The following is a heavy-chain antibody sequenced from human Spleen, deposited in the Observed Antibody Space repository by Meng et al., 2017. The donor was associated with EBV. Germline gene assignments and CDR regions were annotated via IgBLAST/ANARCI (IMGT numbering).Heavy chain of an antibody. V-gene: IGHV4-59*08. CDR1: GGSISDYY. D-gene: IGHD6-13*01. CDR2: IYYTGST. Sequence: QVQRQESGPGRVKPSETLSLTCSVSGGSISDYYWSWIRQPPGKGLEWIGYIYYTGSTLYSPSLESRLTISVDKSKNQVSLQLRSVTPADTAVYFCARRKLAAAVRFDSWGQGILVTVSS. CDR3: ARRKLAAAVRFDS. J-gene: IGHJ4*02.